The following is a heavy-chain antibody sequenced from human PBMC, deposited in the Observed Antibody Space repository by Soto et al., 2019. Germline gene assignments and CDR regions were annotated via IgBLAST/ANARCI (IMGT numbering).Heavy chain of an antibody. CDR2: IIPIFGTA. CDR3: ARDQAGSWTQPATLDY. J-gene: IGHJ4*02. V-gene: IGHV1-69*13. D-gene: IGHD6-13*01. CDR1: GGTFSSYA. Sequence: SVKVSCKASGGTFSSYAISWVRQAPGQGLEWMGGIIPIFGTANYAQKFQGRVTITADESASTAYMELSSLRSEDTAVYYCARDQAGSWTQPATLDYWGQGTLVTVSS.